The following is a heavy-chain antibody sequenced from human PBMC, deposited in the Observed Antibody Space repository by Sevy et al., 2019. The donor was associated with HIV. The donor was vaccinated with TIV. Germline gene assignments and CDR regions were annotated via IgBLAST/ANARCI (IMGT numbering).Heavy chain of an antibody. D-gene: IGHD3-10*01. J-gene: IGHJ4*02. CDR3: ARGLYFDFGAY. Sequence: ASVMVSCKTSGYTFNNYGISWVREAPGQGLEWMGWISVYGETNYAQKVQDRLTVTTDTSTATAYMELRSLRSDDTAVYYCARGLYFDFGAYWGQGTLVTVSS. CDR2: ISVYGET. CDR1: GYTFNNYG. V-gene: IGHV1-18*01.